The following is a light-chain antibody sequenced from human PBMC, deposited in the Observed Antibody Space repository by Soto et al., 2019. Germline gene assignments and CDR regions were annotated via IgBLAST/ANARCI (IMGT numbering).Light chain of an antibody. CDR1: SSDVGGYNF. CDR2: DVR. J-gene: IGLJ1*01. Sequence: SALPQAASGTGSPGQSITISCTGTSSDVGGYNFVSWYQQHPGKAPKLMIYDVRNRPSGVSNRFSGSKSVNTASLTISGLQAEDEADYYCSSYTSISTYVFGTGTKVTVL. V-gene: IGLV2-14*01. CDR3: SSYTSISTYV.